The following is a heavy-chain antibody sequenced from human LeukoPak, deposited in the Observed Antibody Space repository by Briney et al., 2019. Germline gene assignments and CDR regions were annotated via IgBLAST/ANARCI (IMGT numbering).Heavy chain of an antibody. D-gene: IGHD2-2*01. CDR2: IYYSGST. CDR3: ARQDIVVVPAAILYWFDP. Sequence: SETLSLTCTVSGGSISSSSYYWGWIRQPPGKGLEWIGSIYYSGSTYYNPSLKSRVTISVDTSKNQFSLKLSSVTAADTAVYCCARQDIVVVPAAILYWFDPWGQGTLVTVSS. V-gene: IGHV4-39*01. J-gene: IGHJ5*02. CDR1: GGSISSSSYY.